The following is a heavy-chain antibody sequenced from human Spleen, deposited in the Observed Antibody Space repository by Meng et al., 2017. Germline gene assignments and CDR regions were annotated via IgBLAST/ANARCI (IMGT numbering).Heavy chain of an antibody. CDR1: GYRFTTYG. CDR3: ARKYSWTDYYYNVMDV. V-gene: IGHV1-18*01. CDR2: ISTFNGNR. D-gene: IGHD1-26*01. J-gene: IGHJ6*02. Sequence: ASVKVSCKTSGYRFTTYGISWLRQAPGQGLEWIGWISTFNGNRNYAQNLQGRVTLSTETSTSTAYMEVSSLRSEDSAVYYCARKYSWTDYYYNVMDVWGQGTTVTVSS.